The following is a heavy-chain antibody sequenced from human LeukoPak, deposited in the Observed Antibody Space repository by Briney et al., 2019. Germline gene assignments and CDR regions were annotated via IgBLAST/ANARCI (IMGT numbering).Heavy chain of an antibody. Sequence: GGSLRLSCAASGFIFSSYWMSWVRQAPGKGLEWVANIKRDGSEKYYVDSVKGRFTISRDNAKNSLYLQMNSLRAEDTAVYYCAKASTIFGVVIIPGSDYFDYWGQGTLVTVSS. CDR3: AKASTIFGVVIIPGSDYFDY. CDR2: IKRDGSEK. J-gene: IGHJ4*02. CDR1: GFIFSSYW. V-gene: IGHV3-7*01. D-gene: IGHD3-3*01.